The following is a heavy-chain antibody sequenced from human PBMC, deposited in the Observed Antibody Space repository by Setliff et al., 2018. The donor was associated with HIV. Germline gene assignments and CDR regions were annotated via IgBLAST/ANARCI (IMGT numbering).Heavy chain of an antibody. J-gene: IGHJ3*02. CDR1: GGSFSGYY. V-gene: IGHV4-34*01. CDR3: ARTPKRWLQLSAFDI. Sequence: SETLSLTCTVYGGSFSGYYWTWIRQPPGKGLEWIGEINHSGSTNYNPSLKGRVTISVDTSKNQFSLKLSSVTAADTAVYYCARTPKRWLQLSAFDIWGQGTMVTVSS. CDR2: INHSGST. D-gene: IGHD5-12*01.